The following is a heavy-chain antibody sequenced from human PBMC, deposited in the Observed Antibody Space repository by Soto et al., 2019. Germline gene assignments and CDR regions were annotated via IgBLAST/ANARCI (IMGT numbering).Heavy chain of an antibody. J-gene: IGHJ4*02. V-gene: IGHV3-23*01. CDR2: ISGSGHAT. CDR1: GFMFDNYA. Sequence: EMRLLESGGGSVSPGASARLSCLTSGFMFDNYAMSWVRQSPARGLEWVAAISGSGHATYYTQSVRGRFTFSRDKSKKAVFLQMNNLRTEDTAIYYCARGRYFDASGGCANYWGLGTLVTVSP. CDR3: ARGRYFDASGGCANY. D-gene: IGHD5-12*01.